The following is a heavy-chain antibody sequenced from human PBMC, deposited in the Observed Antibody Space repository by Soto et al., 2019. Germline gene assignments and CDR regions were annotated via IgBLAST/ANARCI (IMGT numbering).Heavy chain of an antibody. J-gene: IGHJ5*02. D-gene: IGHD2-15*01. Sequence: EVHLLESGGGLVQPGGSLRLSCAASGFIFSSYAMNWVRQAPGKGLEWVSSISASGGSTYYADSVKGRFTISRDNSKNTLYLQMNSVRAEDTAKYYCANFIVAGGENYFDPWGQGTQVTVSS. CDR2: ISASGGST. V-gene: IGHV3-23*01. CDR3: ANFIVAGGENYFDP. CDR1: GFIFSSYA.